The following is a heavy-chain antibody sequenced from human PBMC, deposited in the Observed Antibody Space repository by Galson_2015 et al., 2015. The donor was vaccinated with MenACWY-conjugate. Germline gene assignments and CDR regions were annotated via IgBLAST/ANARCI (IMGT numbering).Heavy chain of an antibody. J-gene: IGHJ4*02. CDR2: IYFSGST. CDR1: GDSISSKTFY. V-gene: IGHV4-39*07. D-gene: IGHD7-27*01. Sequence: ETLSLTCTVSGDSISSKTFYWGWIRQPPGKGLEWIGSIYFSGSTYNNPSLKSRVTMSVDTSRNQFSLKLTSVTAADTAVYYCARIPTWGSSFGYFDYWGQGILVAVSS. CDR3: ARIPTWGSSFGYFDY.